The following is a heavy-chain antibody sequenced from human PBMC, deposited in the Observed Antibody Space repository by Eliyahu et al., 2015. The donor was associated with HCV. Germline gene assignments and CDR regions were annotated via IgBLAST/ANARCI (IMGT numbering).Heavy chain of an antibody. CDR2: ISWNSGSI. D-gene: IGHD5-12*01. CDR1: GFTFDXYA. V-gene: IGHV3-9*01. CDR3: AKDRQGSGYDLGDY. Sequence: EVXLVESGGGLVXPGXSLRXSCAXXGFTFDXYAMHWXRQAPGKGLEWVSGISWNSGSIGYADSVKGRFTISRDNAKNSLYLQMNSLRAEDTALYYCAKDRQGSGYDLGDYWGQGTLVTVSS. J-gene: IGHJ4*02.